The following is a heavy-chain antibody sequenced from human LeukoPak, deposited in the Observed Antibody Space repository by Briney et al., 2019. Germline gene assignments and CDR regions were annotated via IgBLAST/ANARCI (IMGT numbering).Heavy chain of an antibody. J-gene: IGHJ3*02. CDR3: ARDSQWRAFDI. Sequence: ASVKVSCKASGYTFTDYYMHWVRQAPGQGLEWMGIINPSGGSTSYAQKFQGRVTMTRDMSTSTVYMELSSLRSEDTAVYYCARDSQWRAFDIWGQGTMVTVSS. CDR2: INPSGGST. D-gene: IGHD6-19*01. CDR1: GYTFTDYY. V-gene: IGHV1-46*01.